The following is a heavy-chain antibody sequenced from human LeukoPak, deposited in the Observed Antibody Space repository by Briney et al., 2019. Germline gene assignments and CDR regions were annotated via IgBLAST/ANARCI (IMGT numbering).Heavy chain of an antibody. J-gene: IGHJ3*01. CDR2: IAANDDHT. Sequence: GASVKLSCKASGYRVSSFAIIWVRQAPGQGLECLGWIAANDDHTHYALNVQGRVTMTTDTSTDTAYMELRNLRSDDTAVYFCARDKPGWGAFDVWGQGTVVTLSS. V-gene: IGHV1-18*01. CDR1: GYRVSSFA. D-gene: IGHD1-14*01. CDR3: ARDKPGWGAFDV.